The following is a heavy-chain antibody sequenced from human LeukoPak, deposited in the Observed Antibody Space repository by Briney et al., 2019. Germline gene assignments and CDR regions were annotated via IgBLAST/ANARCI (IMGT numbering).Heavy chain of an antibody. Sequence: SETLSLTCTVSGDSISSFYWSWIRQPPGKRLEWLGYIYYSGSTNYSPSLKSRVTISGDTSKNQFSLRLSSVTASDTAVYYCAKHLWRDLVWIGEGYYFGSWGQGTLVTVSS. D-gene: IGHD3-10*01. CDR2: IYYSGST. CDR3: AKHLWRDLVWIGEGYYFGS. V-gene: IGHV4-59*01. CDR1: GDSISSFY. J-gene: IGHJ4*02.